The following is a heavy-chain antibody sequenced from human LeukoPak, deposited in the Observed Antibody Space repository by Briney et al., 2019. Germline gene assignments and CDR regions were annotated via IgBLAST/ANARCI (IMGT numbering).Heavy chain of an antibody. Sequence: SETLSLTCTVSGGSVSSGDYYWSWIRQPPGRGLGWIGYIYYSGSTYYKPSLKSRVTISLDTSKNQLSLKLSSVTAADTAVYYCARSNGSGSYRYFQHWGQGTLVTVSS. CDR3: ARSNGSGSYRYFQH. J-gene: IGHJ1*01. V-gene: IGHV4-30-4*01. CDR1: GGSVSSGDYY. CDR2: IYYSGST. D-gene: IGHD3-10*01.